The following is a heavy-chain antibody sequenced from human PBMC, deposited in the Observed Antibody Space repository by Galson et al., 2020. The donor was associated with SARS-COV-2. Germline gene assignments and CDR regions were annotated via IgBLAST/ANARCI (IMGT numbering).Heavy chain of an antibody. V-gene: IGHV3-30-3*01. CDR2: ISDDGSIM. Sequence: GGSLRLSCTASGFTFSSYAMHWVRQTPGKGLEWVALISDDGSIMYYADSVKGRFTISRNNSKNTVYLQMNSLTTDDTALYYCARGGWELLWWFDPWGQATLVTVSS. CDR1: GFTFSSYA. J-gene: IGHJ5*02. CDR3: ARGGWELLWWFDP. D-gene: IGHD1-7*01.